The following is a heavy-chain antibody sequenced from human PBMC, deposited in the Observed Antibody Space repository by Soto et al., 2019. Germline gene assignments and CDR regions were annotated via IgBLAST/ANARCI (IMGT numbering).Heavy chain of an antibody. Sequence: QVQLQQWGAGLLKPSETLSLTCAVYGGSFSGYYWSWIRQPPGKGLEWIGEINHSGSTNYNPSLKSRVTIAVDTSKNQFSLKLSSVTAADTAVYYCARIRHLGELSPNTKYFDYWGQGTLVTVSS. CDR3: ARIRHLGELSPNTKYFDY. J-gene: IGHJ4*02. D-gene: IGHD3-16*02. V-gene: IGHV4-34*01. CDR1: GGSFSGYY. CDR2: INHSGST.